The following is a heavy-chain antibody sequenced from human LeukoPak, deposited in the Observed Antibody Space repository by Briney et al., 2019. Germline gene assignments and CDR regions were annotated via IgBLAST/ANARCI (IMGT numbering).Heavy chain of an antibody. CDR2: INHSGST. V-gene: IGHV4-34*01. J-gene: IGHJ6*03. CDR1: GGSFSGYY. CDR3: ARDGIVVVPAATRPYYYYYYMDV. Sequence: PSETLSLTCAVYGGSFSGYYWSWIRQPPGKGLEWIGEINHSGSTNYNPSLKSRVTMSVDTSKNQFPLKLSSVTAADTAVYYCARDGIVVVPAATRPYYYYYYMDVWGKGTTVTVSS. D-gene: IGHD2-2*01.